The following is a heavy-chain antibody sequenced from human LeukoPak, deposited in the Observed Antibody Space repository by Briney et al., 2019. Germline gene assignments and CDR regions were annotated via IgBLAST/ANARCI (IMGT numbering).Heavy chain of an antibody. CDR2: IYTSGST. J-gene: IGHJ6*03. Sequence: SETLSLTCTVSGGPIRSYYWSCTRHPRGKGLEWIGYIYTSGSTNYNPSLKSRLTISVDTSQNQFSLKLSSVTAADTAVYYRARRAAARNTGYYYYYMAVWGKGPTVTVSS. CDR1: GGPIRSYY. CDR3: ARRAAARNTGYYYYYMAV. V-gene: IGHV4-4*09. D-gene: IGHD6-6*01.